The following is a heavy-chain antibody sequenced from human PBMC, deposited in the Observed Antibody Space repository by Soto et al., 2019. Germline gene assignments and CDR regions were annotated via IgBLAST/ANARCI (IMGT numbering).Heavy chain of an antibody. V-gene: IGHV3-48*02. Sequence: EVQLVESGGGLVQPGGSLRLSCAASGFTFSDYNMIWVRQAPGKGLQWVSYIDIFSATIYYADSVRGRFTISRDNAKNSLYLQINSLRDEDAAVDYCARDGVAEIDYWGQGTLVTVSS. CDR2: IDIFSATI. CDR3: ARDGVAEIDY. CDR1: GFTFSDYN. D-gene: IGHD2-15*01. J-gene: IGHJ4*02.